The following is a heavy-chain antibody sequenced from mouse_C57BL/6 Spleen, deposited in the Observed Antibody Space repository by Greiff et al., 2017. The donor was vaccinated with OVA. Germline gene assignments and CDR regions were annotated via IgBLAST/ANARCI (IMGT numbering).Heavy chain of an antibody. Sequence: QVQLKESGAELVRPGTSVKVSCKASGYAFTNYLIEWVKQRPGQGLEWIGVINPGSGGTNYNEKFKGKATLTADKSSSTAYMQLSSLTSEDSAVYFCARSRDGYYWYVDVWGTGTTVTVSS. V-gene: IGHV1-54*01. CDR2: INPGSGGT. D-gene: IGHD2-3*01. CDR3: ARSRDGYYWYVDV. J-gene: IGHJ1*03. CDR1: GYAFTNYL.